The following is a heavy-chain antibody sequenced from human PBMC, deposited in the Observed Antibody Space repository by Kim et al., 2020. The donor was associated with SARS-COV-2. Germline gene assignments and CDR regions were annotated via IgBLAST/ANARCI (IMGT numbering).Heavy chain of an antibody. Sequence: GGSLRLSCAASGFTFSSYWMSWVRQAPGKGLEWVANIKQDGSEKYYVDSVKGRFTISRDNAKNSLYLQMNSLRAEDTAVYYCARVVGSGWTGSRRYYGMDVWGQGTTVTVSS. D-gene: IGHD6-19*01. CDR3: ARVVGSGWTGSRRYYGMDV. CDR1: GFTFSSYW. CDR2: IKQDGSEK. J-gene: IGHJ6*02. V-gene: IGHV3-7*01.